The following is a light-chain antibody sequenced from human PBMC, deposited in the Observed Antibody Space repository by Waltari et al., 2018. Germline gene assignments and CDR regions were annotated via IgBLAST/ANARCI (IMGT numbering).Light chain of an antibody. CDR3: MQALQTPYT. CDR2: LVS. V-gene: IGKV2-28*01. CDR1: QSLLHTNGYSY. J-gene: IGKJ2*01. Sequence: DIVMTQSLLSLPVTPGEPASISCRSSQSLLHTNGYSYLDWYLQKPGQSPQLLLYLVSHRASGVPDRFSGSGSGTDFTLKISRVEAEDVGVYYCMQALQTPYTFGQGTKLEIK.